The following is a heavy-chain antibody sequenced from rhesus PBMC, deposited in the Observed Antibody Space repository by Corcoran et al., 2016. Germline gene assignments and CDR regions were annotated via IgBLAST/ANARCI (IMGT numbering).Heavy chain of an antibody. CDR1: GGSFSSYW. V-gene: IGHV4-80*01. Sequence: QVQLQESGPGLVKPSETLSLTCAVSGGSFSSYWWSWIRHPPGKGLEWIGEINGNSGSTNYNPPLKSRVTISKDASKNQFSLKLSSVTAADTAVYYCARLTYYYDSGYFDYWGQGVLVTVSS. CDR2: INGNSGST. CDR3: ARLTYYYDSGYFDY. D-gene: IGHD3-28*01. J-gene: IGHJ4*01.